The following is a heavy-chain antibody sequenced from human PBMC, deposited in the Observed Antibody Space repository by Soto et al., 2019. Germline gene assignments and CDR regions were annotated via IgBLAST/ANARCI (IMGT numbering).Heavy chain of an antibody. V-gene: IGHV1-3*01. D-gene: IGHD4-17*01. CDR2: INAGNGNT. CDR1: GYTFTSYA. Sequence: GASVKVSCKGSGYTFTSYAMHWVRQAPGQRLEWMGWINAGNGNTKYSQKFQGRVTITRDTSASTAYMELSSLRSEDTAVYYCARDLSTVAKYYNWFDPWGQGTLVTVSS. J-gene: IGHJ5*02. CDR3: ARDLSTVAKYYNWFDP.